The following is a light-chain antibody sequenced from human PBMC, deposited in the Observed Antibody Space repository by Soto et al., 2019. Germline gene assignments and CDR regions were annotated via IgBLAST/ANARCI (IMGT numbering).Light chain of an antibody. J-gene: IGKJ5*01. CDR1: QSVSSY. Sequence: VLTQSPATLSLSPGERATLSCRASQSVSSYLAWYQQKPGQAPRLLIYDASNRATGIPARFSGSGSGTDFTLTISSLEPEDFAVYYCQQRSNWPITFGQGTRLEIK. V-gene: IGKV3-11*01. CDR2: DAS. CDR3: QQRSNWPIT.